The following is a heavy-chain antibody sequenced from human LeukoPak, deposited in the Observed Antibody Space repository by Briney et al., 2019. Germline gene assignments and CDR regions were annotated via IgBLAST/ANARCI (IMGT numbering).Heavy chain of an antibody. V-gene: IGHV3-7*01. D-gene: IGHD6-13*01. CDR2: INQDGSEK. J-gene: IGHJ5*02. CDR3: ARVPRIAAPGTPRTYNWFDP. CDR1: GFTFSTYW. Sequence: GGSLRLSCAASGFTFSTYWMSWVRQARGKGLEWVAHINQDGSEKYYVDSVKGRFTISRDNAKNSLYLQMNSLRAEDTAVYYCARVPRIAAPGTPRTYNWFDPWGQGTLVTVSS.